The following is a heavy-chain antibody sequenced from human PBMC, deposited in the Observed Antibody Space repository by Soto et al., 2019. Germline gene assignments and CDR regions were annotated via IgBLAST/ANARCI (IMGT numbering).Heavy chain of an antibody. CDR3: ASPTLYCSSTSCPFNI. CDR1: GYTFTSYG. CDR2: ISAYNGNT. J-gene: IGHJ3*02. Sequence: GASVKVSCKASGYTFTSYGISWVRQAPGQRLEWMGWISAYNGNTNYAQKLQGRVTMTTDTSTSTAYMELRSLRSDDTAVYYCASPTLYCSSTSCPFNIWGQGTMVTVSS. D-gene: IGHD2-2*01. V-gene: IGHV1-18*01.